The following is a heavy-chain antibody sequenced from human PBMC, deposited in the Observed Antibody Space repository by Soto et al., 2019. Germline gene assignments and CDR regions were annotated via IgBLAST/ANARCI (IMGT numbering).Heavy chain of an antibody. CDR3: ASDFIPSGFAQGY. J-gene: IGHJ4*02. Sequence: PGGSLRLSCAASGFTFSSYGMHWVRQAPGKGLEWVAVIWYDGSNKYYADSVKGRFTISRDNSKNTLYLQMNSLRAEDTAVYYWASDFIPSGFAQGYWGQGTLVTVSS. CDR2: IWYDGSNK. D-gene: IGHD3-22*01. CDR1: GFTFSSYG. V-gene: IGHV3-33*01.